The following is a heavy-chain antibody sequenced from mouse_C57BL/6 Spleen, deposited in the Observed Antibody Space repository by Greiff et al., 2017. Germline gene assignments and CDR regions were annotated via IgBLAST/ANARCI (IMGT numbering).Heavy chain of an antibody. CDR2: INPNYGTT. V-gene: IGHV1-39*01. J-gene: IGHJ2*01. CDR1: GYSFTDYN. Sequence: VQLQQSGPELVKPGASVKISCKASGYSFTDYNMNWVKQSNGKSLEWIGVINPNYGTTSYNQKFKGKATLTVDQSSSTAYMQLHSLTSEASAVYYCARSYDYDGYYFDYWGQGTTLTVSS. CDR3: ARSYDYDGYYFDY. D-gene: IGHD2-4*01.